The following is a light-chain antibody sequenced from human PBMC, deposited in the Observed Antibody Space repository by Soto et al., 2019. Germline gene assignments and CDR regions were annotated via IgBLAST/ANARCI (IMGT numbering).Light chain of an antibody. CDR1: SSNIGSTT. V-gene: IGLV1-44*01. CDR2: SNN. J-gene: IGLJ1*01. Sequence: QSVLTQPPSASGTPGQRVTISCSGSSSNIGSTTVNWYQQLPGTAPKLLIYSNNQRPSGVPDRISGSKSDTSASLAISGLQSEDEADYYCAAWDDRLNAYVFXTGTKVTVL. CDR3: AAWDDRLNAYV.